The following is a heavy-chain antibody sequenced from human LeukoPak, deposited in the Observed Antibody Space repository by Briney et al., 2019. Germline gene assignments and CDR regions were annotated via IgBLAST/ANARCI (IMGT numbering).Heavy chain of an antibody. CDR3: ARFLYGDYALDY. CDR1: GFTFSSYE. Sequence: GGSLRLSCAASGFTFSSYEMNWVRQAPGKGLEWVSYISSSGSTIYYADSVKGRFTISRDNAKNSLYLQMNSLRAEDTAVYYCARFLYGDYALDYWGQRTLVTVSS. J-gene: IGHJ4*02. D-gene: IGHD4-17*01. CDR2: ISSSGSTI. V-gene: IGHV3-48*03.